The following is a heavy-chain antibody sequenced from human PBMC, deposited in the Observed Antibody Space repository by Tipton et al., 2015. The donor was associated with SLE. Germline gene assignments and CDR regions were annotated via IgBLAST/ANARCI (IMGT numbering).Heavy chain of an antibody. CDR3: ASEVAFGVPIS. D-gene: IGHD3-3*01. CDR2: INPSGGST. J-gene: IGHJ4*02. V-gene: IGHV1-46*01. Sequence: QSGPEVKKPGASVKVSCKASGYTFTSYYMHWVRQAPGQGLEWMGIINPSGGSTSYAQKFRGRVTMTRDTSTSTVYMELSSLRSEDAAVYYCASEVAFGVPISWVQGPLVTVSS. CDR1: GYTFTSYY.